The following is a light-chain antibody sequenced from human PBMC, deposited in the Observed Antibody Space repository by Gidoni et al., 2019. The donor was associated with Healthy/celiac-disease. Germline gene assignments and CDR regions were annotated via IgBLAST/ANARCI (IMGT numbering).Light chain of an antibody. CDR1: QSISTY. CDR3: QQSYNTPLT. J-gene: IGKJ4*01. V-gene: IGKV1-39*01. CDR2: AAS. Sequence: DIQMTQSPSSLSASVGDRVTITCRASQSISTYLNWYQQKPGKAPKLLIYAASSLQSGVPSRFSASGSGTDFTLTISSLQPEDFATYYCQQSYNTPLTFGGGTQVEIK.